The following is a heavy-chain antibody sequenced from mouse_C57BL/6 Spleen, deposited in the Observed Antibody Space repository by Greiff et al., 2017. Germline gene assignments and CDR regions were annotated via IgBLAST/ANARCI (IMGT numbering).Heavy chain of an antibody. D-gene: IGHD2-4*01. J-gene: IGHJ3*01. CDR1: GYTFTDYA. CDR2: ISTYYGDA. CDR3: ANYGAWIYYDYDGCAY. Sequence: QVQLQQSGPELVRPGVSVKISCKGSGYTFTDYAMNWVKQSHAKSLEWIGVISTYYGDASYNQKFKDKATLTVDKSSSTAYMELSRLTSVDSAVYSCANYGAWIYYDYDGCAYWGQGTLVTVSA. V-gene: IGHV1-67*01.